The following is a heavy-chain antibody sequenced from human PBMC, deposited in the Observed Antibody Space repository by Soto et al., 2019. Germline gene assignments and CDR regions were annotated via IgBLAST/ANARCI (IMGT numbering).Heavy chain of an antibody. CDR3: ARRRRTGHDDY. J-gene: IGHJ4*02. CDR1: GGSVSSGSYY. D-gene: IGHD3-10*01. CDR2: IYYSGST. Sequence: SETLSLTCTVSGGSVSSGSYYWSWIRQPPGKGLDWIGYIYYSGSTNYNPSLKSRVTISVDTSKNQFSLKLSSVTAADTAVYYCARRRRTGHDDYWGQGTLVTVSS. V-gene: IGHV4-61*01.